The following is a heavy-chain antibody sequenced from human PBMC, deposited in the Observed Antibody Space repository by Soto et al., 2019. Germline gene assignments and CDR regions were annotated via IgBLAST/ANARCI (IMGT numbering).Heavy chain of an antibody. D-gene: IGHD1-20*01. CDR2: IIPVFASP. J-gene: IGHJ4*02. V-gene: IGHV1-69*01. CDR3: ATSRGGITGSRLL. CDR1: GATFNNYP. Sequence: QVHLVQSGTEVKKPGSSLRVSCKASGATFNNYPLSWVRQAPGQGLEWLGGIIPVFASPIYPRNFQDRVTITADVSTVTAYMELSGLRYEDTAVYYCATSRGGITGSRLLWGQGTLVTVSS.